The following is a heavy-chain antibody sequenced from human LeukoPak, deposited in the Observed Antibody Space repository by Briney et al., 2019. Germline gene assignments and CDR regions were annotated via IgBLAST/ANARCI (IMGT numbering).Heavy chain of an antibody. D-gene: IGHD3-10*01. CDR1: GFTFGNYK. CDR2: ISSSGSTI. CDR3: VRDREIDY. J-gene: IGHJ4*02. Sequence: GGSLRLSWAVSGFTFGNYKMNWVRQTPGKGLEWVSYISSSGSTIYYADSVKGRFTISRDNANNSLSLQMTSLRAEDTAVYYCVRDREIDYWGQGTLVTVSS. V-gene: IGHV3-48*03.